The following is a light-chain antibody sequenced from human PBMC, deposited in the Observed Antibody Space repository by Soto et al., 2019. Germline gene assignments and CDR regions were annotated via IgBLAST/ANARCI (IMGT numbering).Light chain of an antibody. Sequence: EIVMTQSPATLSVSPGERATLSCRASQSVSSNLAWYQQKPGQAPRLLIYGASTRATGIPARFSCSGSGTEFTLTISSLQSEDFAVYYCQQYNNWLPWTFGQGTKVEIK. J-gene: IGKJ1*01. CDR3: QQYNNWLPWT. CDR2: GAS. V-gene: IGKV3-15*01. CDR1: QSVSSN.